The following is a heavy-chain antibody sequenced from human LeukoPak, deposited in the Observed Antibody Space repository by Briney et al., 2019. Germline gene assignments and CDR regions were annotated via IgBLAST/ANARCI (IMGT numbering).Heavy chain of an antibody. CDR1: GFTFSNYG. V-gene: IGHV3-30*18. CDR2: ISYDGIMAFISFDGSNR. J-gene: IGHJ4*02. CDR3: AKDLRPGHHGRGYDSSDTLFDY. Sequence: GGSLRLSCAASGFTFSNYGMHWVRQAPGKGLEWVAFISYDGIMAFISFDGSNRHYVDSAKGRFTISRDNSKNTLYLQMNSLRAEDTAVYYCAKDLRPGHHGRGYDSSDTLFDYWGQGTLVTVSS. D-gene: IGHD3-22*01.